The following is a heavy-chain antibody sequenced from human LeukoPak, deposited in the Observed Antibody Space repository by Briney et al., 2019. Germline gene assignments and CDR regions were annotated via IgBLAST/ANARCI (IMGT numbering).Heavy chain of an antibody. J-gene: IGHJ4*02. CDR3: VKDYQVGSSPAFGDY. V-gene: IGHV3-23*01. CDR1: GFTFSSHA. CDR2: LIENGATT. Sequence: GGSLRLSCAASGFTFSSHAMSWVRQAPGKGLEFVSGLIENGATTYYADSVRGRFTISRDNSRSTVYLQMTSLRAEDTAVYYCVKDYQVGSSPAFGDYWGQGALVTVSS. D-gene: IGHD1-26*01.